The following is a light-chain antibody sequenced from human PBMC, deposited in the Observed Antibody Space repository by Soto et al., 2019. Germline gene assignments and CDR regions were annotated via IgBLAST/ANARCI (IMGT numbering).Light chain of an antibody. V-gene: IGKV3-11*01. CDR2: EAS. CDR1: QSMSNF. J-gene: IGKJ4*01. CDR3: QQRRSWPLT. Sequence: EIVLTQSPATLSLAPGEKATLSCRASQSMSNFVAWYQQKPGQAPRLLIYEASNRATGIPARFSGSGSGTDFTLTISSLEPEAFAVYYCQQRRSWPLTFGGGTKVEI.